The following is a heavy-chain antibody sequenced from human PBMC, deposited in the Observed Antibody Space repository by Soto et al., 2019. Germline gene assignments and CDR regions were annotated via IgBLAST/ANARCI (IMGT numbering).Heavy chain of an antibody. V-gene: IGHV3-74*01. CDR3: ARLPNKSPQN. CDR1: GFTFSSYW. CDR2: ISTDASST. Sequence: EVQLVESGGGLVQPGGSLRLSCAASGFTFSSYWMHWVRQAPGKGLVWVSSISTDASSTSYADPVEGRFTISRDNAKTTLYLQMNSVSAEDTAVYYCARLPNKSPQNWGQGTLVIVSP. J-gene: IGHJ1*01.